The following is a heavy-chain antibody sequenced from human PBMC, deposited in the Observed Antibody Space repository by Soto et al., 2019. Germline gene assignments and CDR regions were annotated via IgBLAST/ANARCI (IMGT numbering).Heavy chain of an antibody. CDR3: ARDFPTAVPILWFGDEGYCYR. D-gene: IGHD3-10*01. CDR1: GYTFTSYG. CDR2: ISAYNGNT. J-gene: IGHJ2*01. Sequence: QVQLVQSGAEVKKPGASVKVSCKASGYTFTSYGISWVRQAPGQGLEWMGWISAYNGNTNYARKLQGRVTVTPDTSTNTAYMELSSPRSDDTAVYYCARDFPTAVPILWFGDEGYCYRWVRGTLVTVSS. V-gene: IGHV1-18*01.